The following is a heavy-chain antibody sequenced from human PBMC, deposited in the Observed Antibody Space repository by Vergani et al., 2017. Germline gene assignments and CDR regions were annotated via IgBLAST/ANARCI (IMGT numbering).Heavy chain of an antibody. CDR2: IYYSGST. CDR1: GGSISSYY. Sequence: QVQLQESGPGLVKPSETLSLTCTVSGGSISSYYWSWIRQPPGKGLEWIGYIYYSGSTNYNPSLKSRVTISVDTSKNQFSLKLSAVTAADTAVYYCARGLRFLEWLHYFDYWGQETLVTVSS. V-gene: IGHV4-59*01. D-gene: IGHD3-3*01. J-gene: IGHJ4*02. CDR3: ARGLRFLEWLHYFDY.